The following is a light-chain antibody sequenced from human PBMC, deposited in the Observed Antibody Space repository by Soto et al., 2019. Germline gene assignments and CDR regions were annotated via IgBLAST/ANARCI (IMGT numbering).Light chain of an antibody. J-gene: IGKJ5*01. CDR1: HDITNY. Sequence: GDRVTITCQASHDITNYLHWYQQKPGKAPKLLISDASNLETGVPSRFSGSGSGTDFTFTISSLQPEDIATYYCQQSDNRFGQGTLLEVK. CDR2: DAS. CDR3: QQSDNR. V-gene: IGKV1-33*01.